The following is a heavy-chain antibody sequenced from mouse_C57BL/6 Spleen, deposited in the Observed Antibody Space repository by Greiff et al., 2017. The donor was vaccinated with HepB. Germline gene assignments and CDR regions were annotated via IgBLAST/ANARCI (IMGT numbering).Heavy chain of an antibody. Sequence: EVQLQQSGPVLVKPGASVKMSCKASGYTFTDYYMNWVKQSHGKSLEWIGVINPYNGGTSYNQKFKGKATLTVDKSSRTAYMELNSLTSEDSAVYYCARRVYYGNSYFDYWGQGTTLTVSS. CDR1: GYTFTDYY. CDR2: INPYNGGT. D-gene: IGHD2-1*01. V-gene: IGHV1-19*01. CDR3: ARRVYYGNSYFDY. J-gene: IGHJ2*01.